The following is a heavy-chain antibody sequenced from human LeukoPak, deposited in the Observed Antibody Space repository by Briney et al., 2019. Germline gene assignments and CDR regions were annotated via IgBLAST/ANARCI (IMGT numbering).Heavy chain of an antibody. V-gene: IGHV3-48*04. D-gene: IGHD3-22*01. Sequence: RSGGSLRLSCAASGFTFSSYAMHWVRQAPGKGLEWVSYISSSGSTIYYADSVKGRFTISRDNAKNSLYLQMNSLRAEDTAVYYCARDLLIYDSSGYPFDYWGQGTLVTVSS. CDR1: GFTFSSYA. CDR2: ISSSGSTI. CDR3: ARDLLIYDSSGYPFDY. J-gene: IGHJ4*02.